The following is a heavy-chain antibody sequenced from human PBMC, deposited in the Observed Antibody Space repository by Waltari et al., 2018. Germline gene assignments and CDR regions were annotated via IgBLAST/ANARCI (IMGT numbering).Heavy chain of an antibody. CDR1: GFTFSSYA. Sequence: EVQLLESGGGLVQPGGSLRLSCAASGFTFSSYAMSWVRQAPGKGLEWVAAISGRGGSTYYADSVKGRFTISRDNSKNTLYLQMNSLRAEDTAVYYCAKGDDSSGQIDYWGQGTLVTVSS. V-gene: IGHV3-23*01. D-gene: IGHD3-22*01. CDR2: ISGRGGST. J-gene: IGHJ4*02. CDR3: AKGDDSSGQIDY.